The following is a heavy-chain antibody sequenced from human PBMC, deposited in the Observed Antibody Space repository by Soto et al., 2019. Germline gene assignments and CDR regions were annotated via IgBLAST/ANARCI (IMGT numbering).Heavy chain of an antibody. CDR1: EGTRSTFG. CDR2: IIPLYGTT. V-gene: IGHV1-69*13. CDR3: ARDIPTYYESSYDWSDP. D-gene: IGHD3-3*01. J-gene: IGHJ5*02. Sequence: GASVKVYCKAAEGTRSTFGISWVRQVPGQGLEWMGSIIPLYGTTNYAQRLRGRVTFTADDSTNLVYMELMSLRSDDTAIYYCARDIPTYYESSYDWSDPWGQGVLVTVSS.